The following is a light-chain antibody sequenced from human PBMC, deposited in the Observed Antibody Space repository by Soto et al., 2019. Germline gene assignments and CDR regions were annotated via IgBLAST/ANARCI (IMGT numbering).Light chain of an antibody. Sequence: EIVMTQSPATLSVSPGERATLSCRASQSVSSNLAWYHQRPGQAPRLLIHGASTRATGVPARFSGSGSGTEFTLTISSLQSEDFAVYYCQQYNDWPYTFGQGTNLEIK. J-gene: IGKJ2*01. CDR2: GAS. V-gene: IGKV3-15*01. CDR1: QSVSSN. CDR3: QQYNDWPYT.